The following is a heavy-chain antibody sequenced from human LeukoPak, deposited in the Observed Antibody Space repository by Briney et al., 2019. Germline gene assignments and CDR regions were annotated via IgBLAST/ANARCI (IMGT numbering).Heavy chain of an antibody. D-gene: IGHD2-15*01. CDR3: ARNLYCSGGSCYHLGDY. CDR2: ISSSSSYI. Sequence: GGSLRLSCAASGFTFSSYSMNWVRQAPGKGLEWVSSISSSSSYIYYADSVKGRFTISRDNAKNSLYLQMNSLRAEDTAVYYCARNLYCSGGSCYHLGDYWGQGTLVTVSS. CDR1: GFTFSSYS. J-gene: IGHJ4*02. V-gene: IGHV3-21*01.